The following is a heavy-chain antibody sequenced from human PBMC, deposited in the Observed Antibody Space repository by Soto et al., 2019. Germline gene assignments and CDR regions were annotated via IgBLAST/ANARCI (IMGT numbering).Heavy chain of an antibody. CDR1: GHTISNYA. CDR2: INTGNGDT. D-gene: IGHD2-15*01. V-gene: IGHV1-3*04. Sequence: ASVKVSCKXSGHTISNYAIHWMRQAPGQRPEWMGWINTGNGDTKYSQKFRGRVTISSDTSASTVYMDLSSLTSEDTAVFFCARGLASSTVGYYYYGMDVWGQGTTVTVSS. CDR3: ARGLASSTVGYYYYGMDV. J-gene: IGHJ6*02.